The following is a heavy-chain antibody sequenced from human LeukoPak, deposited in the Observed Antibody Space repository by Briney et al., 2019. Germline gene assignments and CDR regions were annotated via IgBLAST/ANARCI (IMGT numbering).Heavy chain of an antibody. V-gene: IGHV1-3*03. CDR3: ARDGSGSFPYYYYMDV. CDR1: VYTFTSYA. CDR2: INAGNCNT. D-gene: IGHD1-26*01. J-gene: IGHJ6*03. Sequence: ASVKVSCKASVYTFTSYAMHWVRQAPGQRLEWMGWINAGNCNTKYSQEFQGRVTITRDTSASTAYMELSSLRSEDMAVYYCARDGSGSFPYYYYMDVWGKGTTVTVSS.